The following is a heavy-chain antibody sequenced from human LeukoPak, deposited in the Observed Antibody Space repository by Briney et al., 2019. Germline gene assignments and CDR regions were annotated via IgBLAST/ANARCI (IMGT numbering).Heavy chain of an antibody. Sequence: GGSLRLSCAASGFTFGNAWMTWVRQAPGKGLEWIGRILSRSDGGTTDFAAPVKGRFTISRDDSQDTLFLQMNSLKTEDTAVYYCTTGLLTNDAFDIWGQGTMVTVSS. V-gene: IGHV3-15*01. D-gene: IGHD2-15*01. CDR3: TTGLLTNDAFDI. CDR1: GFTFGNAW. J-gene: IGHJ3*02. CDR2: ILSRSDGGTT.